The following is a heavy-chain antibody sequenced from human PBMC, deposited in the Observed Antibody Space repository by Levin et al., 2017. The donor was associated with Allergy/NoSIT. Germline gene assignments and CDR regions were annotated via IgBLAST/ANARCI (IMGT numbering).Heavy chain of an antibody. D-gene: IGHD2-8*02. CDR3: AKRYCTGTNCALFDY. J-gene: IGHJ4*02. CDR1: GFTFSSYD. CDR2: ISGSGGRT. V-gene: IGHV3-23*01. Sequence: PSETLSLTCAASGFTFSSYDMSWVRQAPGKGLEWVSAISGSGGRTYYTDSVKGRFTISRDNSKNTVYLQMNSLRDEDTAVYYCAKRYCTGTNCALFDYWGQGTLVTVSS.